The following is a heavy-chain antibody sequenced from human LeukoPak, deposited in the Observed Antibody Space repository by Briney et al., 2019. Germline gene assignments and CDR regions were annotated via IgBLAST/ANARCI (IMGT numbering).Heavy chain of an antibody. CDR2: INPNSGGT. CDR1: GYTFTGYY. CDR3: ARAFTGAAAGGF. Sequence: ASVKVSCKASGYTFTGYYMHWVRQAPGQGLEWMGWINPNSGGTNYAQKFQGRVTMTRDTSISTAYMELSRLRSDGTAVYYCARAFTGAAAGGFWGQGTLVTVSS. J-gene: IGHJ4*02. V-gene: IGHV1-2*02. D-gene: IGHD6-13*01.